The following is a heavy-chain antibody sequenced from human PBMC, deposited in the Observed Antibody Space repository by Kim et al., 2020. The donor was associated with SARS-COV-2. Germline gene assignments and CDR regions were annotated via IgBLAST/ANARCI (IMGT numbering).Heavy chain of an antibody. CDR1: GFTFSSYS. J-gene: IGHJ4*02. CDR2: ISISSSTI. Sequence: GGSLRLSCAASGFTFSSYSMNWVRQAPGKGLEWVSYISISSSTIYYADSVKGRFTISRDNAKNSLYLQMNSLRDEDTAVYYCARDESSYSSGWYMRYWGQGTLVTVSS. D-gene: IGHD6-19*01. CDR3: ARDESSYSSGWYMRY. V-gene: IGHV3-48*02.